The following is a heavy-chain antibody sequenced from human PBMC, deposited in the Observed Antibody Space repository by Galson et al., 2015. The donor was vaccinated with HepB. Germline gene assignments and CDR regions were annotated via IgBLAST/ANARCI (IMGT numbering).Heavy chain of an antibody. J-gene: IGHJ4*02. CDR1: GFAFDTRV. D-gene: IGHD4-17*01. CDR3: TSAYGDYNSFPSGVFDY. V-gene: IGHV3-23*01. CDR2: ISGSGETS. Sequence: SLRLSCAASGFAFDTRVMNWVRQAPGKGLESVSVISGSGETSYYADSVKGRFTISRDNSQNTLYLQMNTLETEDTAVYYCTSAYGDYNSFPSGVFDYWGQGTLVTVSS.